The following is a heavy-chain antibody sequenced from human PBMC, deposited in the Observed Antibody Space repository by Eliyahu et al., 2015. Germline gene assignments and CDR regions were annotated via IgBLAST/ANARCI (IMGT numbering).Heavy chain of an antibody. Sequence: EVQLVESGGGLVQPGGSLRLSCAGXGFDFGSYWIHWVRQSPGKGXVLVSRINQNGAATNYAVSVKGRFTISRDHAKNTVYLQMDSLRAEDTGVYYCARALGYRAYYFDYWGQGALVTVSS. J-gene: IGHJ4*02. CDR1: GFDFGSYW. V-gene: IGHV3-74*01. D-gene: IGHD3-10*01. CDR2: INQNGAAT. CDR3: ARALGYRAYYFDY.